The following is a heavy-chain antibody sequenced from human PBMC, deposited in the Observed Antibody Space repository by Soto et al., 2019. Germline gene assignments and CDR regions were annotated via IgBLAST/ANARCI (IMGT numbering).Heavy chain of an antibody. J-gene: IGHJ4*02. V-gene: IGHV3-30-3*01. D-gene: IGHD3-3*01. CDR1: QFTFSSFT. CDR3: ARGGYYTFWNGSIGTY. Sequence: QQHLVESGGGVVQPGKSLRVSCAASQFTFSSFTMHWVRQAPGKGLEWVAVISNDGRNKFYADSVKGRFTISRDNSKNPLFLQMNSLTPEDTAVYYCARGGYYTFWNGSIGTYWGQGTLVTVSS. CDR2: ISNDGRNK.